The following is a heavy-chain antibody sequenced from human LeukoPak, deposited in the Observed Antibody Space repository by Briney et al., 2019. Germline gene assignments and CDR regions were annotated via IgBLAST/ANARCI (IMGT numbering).Heavy chain of an antibody. J-gene: IGHJ4*02. CDR1: GFTFSSYA. Sequence: GGSLRLSCAASGFTFSSYAMSWVRQAPGKGLEWVSAISGSGGSTYYADSVKGRFTISRDNSKNTLYLQMISLRAEDTAVYYFANQGGRGGYYFAGHFDYWGRGTRVTVST. D-gene: IGHD3-10*01. CDR2: ISGSGGST. V-gene: IGHV3-23*01. CDR3: ANQGGRGGYYFAGHFDY.